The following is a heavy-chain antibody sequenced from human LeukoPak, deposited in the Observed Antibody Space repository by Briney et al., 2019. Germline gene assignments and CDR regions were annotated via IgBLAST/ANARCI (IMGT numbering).Heavy chain of an antibody. CDR1: VFTFDDYA. Sequence: PGGSLRLSCSASVFTFDDYAVSCFRQAPGKGLEWCGFIRSKAFVGTPEYAASVRGRFTISRDDSKSIAYLQMNILKTEDTAVYYCTRNTVTVHFAYWSQGTLVTVSS. D-gene: IGHD4-17*01. V-gene: IGHV3-49*03. J-gene: IGHJ4*02. CDR2: IRSKAFVGTP. CDR3: TRNTVTVHFAY.